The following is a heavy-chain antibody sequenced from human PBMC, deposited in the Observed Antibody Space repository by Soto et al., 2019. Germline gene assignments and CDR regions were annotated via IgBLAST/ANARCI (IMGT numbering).Heavy chain of an antibody. V-gene: IGHV4-61*01. CDR1: GGFVSSGSYY. D-gene: IGHD3-16*01. J-gene: IGHJ3*02. CDR2: LSHSGGT. CDR3: ARVERGTVATVVDAFDI. Sequence: QVQLQQWGAGLLKPSETLSLTCAVYGGFVSSGSYYWTWIRQPPGKGLEWIGELSHSGGTHFNPSLKRRVTISVDPCQIQVSLNIDSVTAAGPALYYGARVERGTVATVVDAFDIWGPGTMVTGSS.